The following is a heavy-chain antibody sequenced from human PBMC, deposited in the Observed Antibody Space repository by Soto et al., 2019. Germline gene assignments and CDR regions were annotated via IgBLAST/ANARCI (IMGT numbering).Heavy chain of an antibody. CDR1: GGSISSSNW. CDR3: ASSLTYGSGSYNIDY. J-gene: IGHJ4*02. Sequence: SETLSLTCAVSGGSISSSNWWSWVLQPPGKGLEWIGEIYHSGSTNYNPSLKSRVTISVDKSKNQFSLKLSSVTAADTAVYYCASSLTYGSGSYNIDYWGQGTLVTVSS. CDR2: IYHSGST. D-gene: IGHD3-10*01. V-gene: IGHV4-4*02.